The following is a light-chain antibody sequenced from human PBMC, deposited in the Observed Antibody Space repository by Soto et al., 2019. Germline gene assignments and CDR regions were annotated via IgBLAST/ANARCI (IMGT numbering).Light chain of an antibody. Sequence: DIQMTQSPSTLSASVGDRVSITCRASQSIGDWLAWYQQKPGKAPKLLIYKASNLQSGVPSRFSGSGSGTDFTLTISSLQPYDVATYYCQHYYSYSPTWTFGQGTKVDIK. CDR1: QSIGDW. CDR3: QHYYSYSPTWT. J-gene: IGKJ1*01. V-gene: IGKV1-5*03. CDR2: KAS.